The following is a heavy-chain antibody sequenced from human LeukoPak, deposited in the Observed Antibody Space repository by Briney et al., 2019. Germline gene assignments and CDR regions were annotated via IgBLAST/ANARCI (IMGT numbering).Heavy chain of an antibody. V-gene: IGHV3-53*01. J-gene: IGHJ4*02. CDR2: IYSGGTT. CDR1: GFTVNKKY. CDR3: GSRESGYHPYFDY. D-gene: IGHD5-18*01. Sequence: PGGSLRLSCAASGFTVNKKYMTWVRQAPGKGLEWVSLIYSGGTTYYADSVKGRFTISRDNSKNTLYLQMDNLRAEDTAVFYCGSRESGYHPYFDYWGQGTLVTVSS.